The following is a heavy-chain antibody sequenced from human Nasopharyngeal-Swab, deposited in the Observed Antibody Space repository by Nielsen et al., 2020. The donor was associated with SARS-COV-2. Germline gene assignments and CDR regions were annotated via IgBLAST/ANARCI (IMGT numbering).Heavy chain of an antibody. CDR2: ISAYNGDT. CDR1: GYTFTTYD. V-gene: IGHV1-18*01. J-gene: IGHJ4*02. Sequence: ASVKVSCKASGYTFTTYDISWVRQAPGQGLEWMGWISAYNGDTNYAQRLQGRVTMTTDTSTTTAYMELRSLRSDDTAVYYCAVVTSRLLHYFDYWGQGTLVTVSS. D-gene: IGHD2-2*01. CDR3: AVVTSRLLHYFDY.